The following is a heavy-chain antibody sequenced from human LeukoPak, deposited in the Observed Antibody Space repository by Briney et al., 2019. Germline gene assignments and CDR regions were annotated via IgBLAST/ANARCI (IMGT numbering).Heavy chain of an antibody. CDR2: IRSKANSYAT. Sequence: GGSLKLSCAASGFTFSGSAMHWVRQASGKGLERVGRIRSKANSYATAYAASVKGRFTISRDDSKNTAYLQMNSLKTEDTAVYYCTPGAPGVVVPAAMPPYGMDVWGQGTTVTVSS. J-gene: IGHJ6*02. V-gene: IGHV3-73*01. CDR3: TPGAPGVVVPAAMPPYGMDV. CDR1: GFTFSGSA. D-gene: IGHD2-2*01.